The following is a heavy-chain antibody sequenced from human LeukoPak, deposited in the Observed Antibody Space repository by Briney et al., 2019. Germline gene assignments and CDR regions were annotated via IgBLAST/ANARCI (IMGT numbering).Heavy chain of an antibody. CDR3: GRGDGGNCDH. D-gene: IGHD4-23*01. Sequence: PGPSVRLFCAASGFIFSSYAMHWVREAPGKGLEWVAAIAKLGSSKYYADSVKGRFTISGDNSKNTLYLQMNSLRPEDTAVYYCGRGDGGNCDHWGQGTLVT. V-gene: IGHV3-30*04. J-gene: IGHJ4*02. CDR1: GFIFSSYA. CDR2: IAKLGSSK.